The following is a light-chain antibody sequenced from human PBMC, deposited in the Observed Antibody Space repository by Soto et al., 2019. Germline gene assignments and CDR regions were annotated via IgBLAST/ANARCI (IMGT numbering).Light chain of an antibody. V-gene: IGKV3-20*01. CDR2: GTS. CDR1: QSVSSSH. Sequence: EIVLTQSPGTLSLSPGERATLSCRASQSVSSSHLAWYQQKPGQAPRLLIYGTSSRATGIPDRFSGSGSGTDFTLTVSRLEPEDFAVYYCQQYGSSPGGTFGQGTKVDIK. J-gene: IGKJ1*01. CDR3: QQYGSSPGGT.